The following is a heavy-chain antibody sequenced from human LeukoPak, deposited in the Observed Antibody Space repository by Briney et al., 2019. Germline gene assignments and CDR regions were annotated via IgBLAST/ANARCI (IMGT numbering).Heavy chain of an antibody. CDR2: INHSGST. CDR3: ARVRTKMTTVFLRSWYFDL. V-gene: IGHV4-34*01. D-gene: IGHD4-17*01. J-gene: IGHJ2*01. CDR1: GGSFSGYY. Sequence: PSETLSLTCAVYGGSFSGYYWSWIRQPPGKGLEWIGEINHSGSTNYNPSLKSRVTISVDTSKNQFSLKLSSVTAADTAVYYCARVRTKMTTVFLRSWYFDLWGRGSLVTVSS.